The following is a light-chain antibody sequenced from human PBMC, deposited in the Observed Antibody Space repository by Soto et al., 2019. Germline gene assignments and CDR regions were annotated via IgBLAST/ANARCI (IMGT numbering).Light chain of an antibody. CDR2: EGS. CDR3: CSYTGTSTWV. V-gene: IGLV2-23*01. Sequence: ALTQPASVSGSPGQSITISCTGTSSDVGSYNLVSWYQQHPGKAPKLMIYEGSKRPSGVSNRFSGSKSGNTASLTISGLRAEDEADYYCCSYTGTSTWVFGTGTKLTVL. J-gene: IGLJ1*01. CDR1: SSDVGSYNL.